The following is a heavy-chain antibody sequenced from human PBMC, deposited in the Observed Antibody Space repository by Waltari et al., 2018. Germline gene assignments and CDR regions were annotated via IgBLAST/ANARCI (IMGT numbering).Heavy chain of an antibody. Sequence: EVQLLESGGGLVQPGGSLRLSCAASGFPFSSYAMSWVRQAPGKGLEWVSAISGRGGSKYYADSVKGRVTISRDNSKNTLYLQMNSLRAEDTAVYYCAKDIGGNNIVVVVAAPAFDYWGQGTLVTVSS. V-gene: IGHV3-23*01. J-gene: IGHJ4*02. CDR3: AKDIGGNNIVVVVAAPAFDY. CDR1: GFPFSSYA. CDR2: ISGRGGSK. D-gene: IGHD2-15*01.